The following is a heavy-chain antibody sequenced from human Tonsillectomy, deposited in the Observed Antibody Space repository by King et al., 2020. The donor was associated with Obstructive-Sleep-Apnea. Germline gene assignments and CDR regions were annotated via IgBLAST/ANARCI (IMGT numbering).Heavy chain of an antibody. D-gene: IGHD3-10*02. Sequence: VQLVESGGGVVQPGRSLRLSCAASGFSFSDFGMHWVRQAPGKGLEWVAVISYDGINKYYGESVRGRFTISRDNSKSTLYLQLNSLRVEDTAIYYCAKGLHVKVGGDNWLGSWGQGTLVTVSS. V-gene: IGHV3-30*18. CDR3: AKGLHVKVGGDNWLGS. J-gene: IGHJ5*01. CDR1: GFSFSDFG. CDR2: ISYDGINK.